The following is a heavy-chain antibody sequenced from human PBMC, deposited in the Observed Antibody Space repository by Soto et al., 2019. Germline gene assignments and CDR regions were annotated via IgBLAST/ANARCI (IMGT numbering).Heavy chain of an antibody. V-gene: IGHV3-48*04. Sequence: GGSLRLSCAASGFTFSSYSMNWVRQAPGKGLEWVSYISSSSSTIYYADSVNGRFTISRDNAKNSLYLQMNSLRAEDTAVYYCAREVAAAVVDYWGQGTLVTVSS. D-gene: IGHD6-13*01. CDR2: ISSSSSTI. J-gene: IGHJ4*02. CDR3: AREVAAAVVDY. CDR1: GFTFSSYS.